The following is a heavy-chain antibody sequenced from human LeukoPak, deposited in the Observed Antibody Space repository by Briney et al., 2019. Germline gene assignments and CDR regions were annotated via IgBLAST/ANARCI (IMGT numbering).Heavy chain of an antibody. CDR1: GFTFSSYW. CDR2: IKQDGSEK. J-gene: IGHJ2*01. Sequence: GGSLRLSCAASGFTFSSYWMSWVRQAPGKGVGWVANIKQDGSEKYYVDSVKGRFTISRDNAKNSLYLQMNSLRAEDTAVYYCARWAAAGPYWYFDLWGRGTLVTVSS. D-gene: IGHD6-13*01. V-gene: IGHV3-7*01. CDR3: ARWAAAGPYWYFDL.